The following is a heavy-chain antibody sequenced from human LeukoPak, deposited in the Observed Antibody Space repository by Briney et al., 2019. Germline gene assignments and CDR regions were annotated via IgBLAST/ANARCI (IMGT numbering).Heavy chain of an antibody. J-gene: IGHJ4*02. CDR3: ARHKTTIAARPNYFDY. D-gene: IGHD6-6*01. Sequence: PSETVSLTCTVSGGSISSSSYYWGWLRQPPGKGLEWIGSIYYSGSTYYNPSLKSRVTISVDTSKNQFSLKLSSVTAADTAVYYCARHKTTIAARPNYFDYWGQGTLVTVSS. CDR1: GGSISSSSYY. CDR2: IYYSGST. V-gene: IGHV4-39*01.